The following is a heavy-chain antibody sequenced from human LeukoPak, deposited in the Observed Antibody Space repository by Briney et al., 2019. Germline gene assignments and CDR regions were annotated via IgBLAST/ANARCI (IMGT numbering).Heavy chain of an antibody. V-gene: IGHV4-4*07. Sequence: PSETLSLTCTVSGGSFSTYSWIWIRQPAGKGLEWIGRIYTSGSTNYNPSLKGRVTISADKSKNQFSLKLSPVTAADTAVYYCARVASGDYSPFDYWGQGTLVTVSS. J-gene: IGHJ4*02. CDR1: GGSFSTYS. CDR2: IYTSGST. D-gene: IGHD1-26*01. CDR3: ARVASGDYSPFDY.